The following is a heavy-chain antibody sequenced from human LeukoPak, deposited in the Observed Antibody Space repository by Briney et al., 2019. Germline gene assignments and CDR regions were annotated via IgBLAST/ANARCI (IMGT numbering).Heavy chain of an antibody. D-gene: IGHD3-10*01. J-gene: IGHJ5*02. CDR1: GGSISSSSYY. V-gene: IGHV4-39*01. CDR2: IYYSGRT. CDR3: ARRQYGSGVNLFDP. Sequence: SETLSLTCTVSGGSISSSSYYWGWIRPPPGKGLVWIGSIYYSGRTYYNPSLTSRVPISVDTSKNQFSLKLSSVTAADTAVYYCARRQYGSGVNLFDPWGQGTLVTVSS.